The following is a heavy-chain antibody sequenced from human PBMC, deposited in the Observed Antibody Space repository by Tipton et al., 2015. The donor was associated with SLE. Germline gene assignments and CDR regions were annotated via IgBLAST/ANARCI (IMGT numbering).Heavy chain of an antibody. V-gene: IGHV4-4*08. J-gene: IGHJ3*02. CDR2: IYNTGST. D-gene: IGHD4/OR15-4a*01. Sequence: TLSLTCTVSGYSISGHYWTWIRQSPGKGLVWIGYIYNTGSTNYNPSLKSRVTLSVDTSRSQFSLTMRSVTAADTAVYFCVGAKVTTDRDSFDIWGPGTLVVVSS. CDR3: VGAKVTTDRDSFDI. CDR1: GYSISGHY.